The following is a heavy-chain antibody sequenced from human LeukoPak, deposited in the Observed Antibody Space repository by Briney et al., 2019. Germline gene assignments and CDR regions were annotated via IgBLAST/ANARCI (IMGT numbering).Heavy chain of an antibody. CDR2: KYYSGST. Sequence: SETLSLTCTVSGGSISSYYWSWIRQPPGKGLEWIGYKYYSGSTRYNSSLRSRLTISLDTSKNQFSLRLTSVTAADTAVYYCARGRSYGFDFDSWGPGTLVIVSS. CDR1: GGSISSYY. J-gene: IGHJ4*02. CDR3: ARGRSYGFDFDS. D-gene: IGHD5-18*01. V-gene: IGHV4-59*01.